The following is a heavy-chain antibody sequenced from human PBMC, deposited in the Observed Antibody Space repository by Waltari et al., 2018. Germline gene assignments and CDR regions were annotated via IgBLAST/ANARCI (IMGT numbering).Heavy chain of an antibody. CDR1: GFTLSSYD. J-gene: IGHJ4*02. CDR2: IGYDGSNK. CDR3: SKDLSSYYDSIGYYYNYFDY. V-gene: IGHV3-30*02. Sequence: QVKLGESGGGVVQPGGSMRLSCAASGFTLSSYDRHWVPQAPGKGLECVAFIGYDGSNKYYADSVKGRFTISRANSKTTLYLPINSLRAEDTAVYYCSKDLSSYYDSIGYYYNYFDYWGPGSLVTVSS. D-gene: IGHD3-22*01.